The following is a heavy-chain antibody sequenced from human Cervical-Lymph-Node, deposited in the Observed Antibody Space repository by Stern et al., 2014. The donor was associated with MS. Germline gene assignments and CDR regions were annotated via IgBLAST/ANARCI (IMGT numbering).Heavy chain of an antibody. CDR2: ISAERGGK. CDR3: ARDSLSRTCGVEEGMDV. V-gene: IGHV1-18*01. Sequence: QVQLVQSGAEVKKPGASVKVSCKASGYIFTSYGIRWVRQAPGQGLEWMGWISAERGGKSYAQNVQGRVTMSTDTATNTAYMELSSLRSDDTALYYCARDSLSRTCGVEEGMDVWGQGTTVTVSS. CDR1: GYIFTSYG. J-gene: IGHJ6*02. D-gene: IGHD3-3*01.